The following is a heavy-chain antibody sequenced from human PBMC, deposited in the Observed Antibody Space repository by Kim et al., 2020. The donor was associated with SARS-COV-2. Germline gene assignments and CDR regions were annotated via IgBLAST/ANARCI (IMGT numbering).Heavy chain of an antibody. V-gene: IGHV3-48*02. J-gene: IGHJ4*02. D-gene: IGHD5-18*01. CDR3: ARNWGIQLGGFDY. Sequence: YADSVKGRFTISRDNAKNSLYLQMNSLRDEDTAVYYCARNWGIQLGGFDYWGQGTLVTVSS.